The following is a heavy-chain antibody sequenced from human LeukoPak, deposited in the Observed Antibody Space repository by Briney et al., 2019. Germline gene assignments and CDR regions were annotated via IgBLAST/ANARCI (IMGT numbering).Heavy chain of an antibody. Sequence: GSLRLSCAVSGINFRGYWMAWVRQAPGRGLEWGGSISYSGSTYYNASVKSRVTISVDTSKNQFYLKLSSVTAADTAVYYCARGGRGPFSSVYYFDYWGQGTLVTVSS. V-gene: IGHV4-39*07. J-gene: IGHJ4*02. CDR3: ARGGRGPFSSVYYFDY. D-gene: IGHD6-19*01. CDR2: ISYSGST. CDR1: GINFRGYW.